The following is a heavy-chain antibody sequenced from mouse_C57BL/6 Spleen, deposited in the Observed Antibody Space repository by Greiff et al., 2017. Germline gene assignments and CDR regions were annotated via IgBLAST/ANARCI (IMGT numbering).Heavy chain of an antibody. CDR1: GFTFTDYY. Sequence: DVMLVESGGGLVQPGGSLSLSCAASGFTFTDYYMSWVRQPPGKALEWLGFIRNKANGYTSEYSASVKGRFTISRDNSQSILYLQMNALRAEDSATYYCARYGRHRGAMDYWGQGTSVTVSS. CDR3: ARYGRHRGAMDY. J-gene: IGHJ4*01. CDR2: IRNKANGYTS. D-gene: IGHD1-1*01. V-gene: IGHV7-3*01.